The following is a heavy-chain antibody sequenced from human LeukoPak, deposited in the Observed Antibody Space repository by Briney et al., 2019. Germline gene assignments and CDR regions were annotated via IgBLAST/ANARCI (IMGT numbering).Heavy chain of an antibody. J-gene: IGHJ6*03. D-gene: IGHD2-2*01. CDR2: IIPILGIA. CDR3: ASGLIVVVPAAMAGGYYYYMDV. CDR1: GGTFSSYA. Sequence: SVKVSCKASGGTFSSYAISWVRQAPGQGLEWMGRIIPILGIANYAQKFQGRVTITTDESTSTAYMELSSLRSEDTAVYYCASGLIVVVPAAMAGGYYYYMDVWGKGTTVTASS. V-gene: IGHV1-69*04.